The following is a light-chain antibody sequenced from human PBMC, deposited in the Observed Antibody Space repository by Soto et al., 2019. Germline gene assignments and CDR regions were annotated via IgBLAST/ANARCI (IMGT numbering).Light chain of an antibody. CDR2: GAS. J-gene: IGKJ3*01. Sequence: EIVLTQSPGTLSLSPGEGAALSCRASQSVTSSYLAWYQQKPGQAPRLLIYGASSRATGIPDRFSGSGSGTDFPLTISRLEPEDFAVYYCQQYGSLPFTFGPGTKVDIK. V-gene: IGKV3-20*01. CDR3: QQYGSLPFT. CDR1: QSVTSSY.